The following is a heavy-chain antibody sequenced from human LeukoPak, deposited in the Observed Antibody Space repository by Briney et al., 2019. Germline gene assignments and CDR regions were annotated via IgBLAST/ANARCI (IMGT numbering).Heavy chain of an antibody. J-gene: IGHJ4*02. V-gene: IGHV1-18*01. CDR1: GGTFSSYA. D-gene: IGHD3-10*01. CDR3: ARGGVRFGDAFDY. Sequence: ASVKVSCKASGGTFSSYAISWVRQAPGQGLEWLGWINPYNSKTNYEQKFQGRLTMTTDTSTRAVHMELRSLRNDDTAVYYCARGGVRFGDAFDYWGQGTLATVSS. CDR2: INPYNSKT.